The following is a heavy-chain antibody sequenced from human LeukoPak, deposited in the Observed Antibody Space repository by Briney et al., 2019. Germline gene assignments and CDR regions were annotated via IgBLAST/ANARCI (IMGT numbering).Heavy chain of an antibody. Sequence: PSETLSLTCAVSGYSISSGYYWGWIRQPPGKGLEWTGSIYHSGSTYYNPSLKSRVTISVDTSKNQFSLKLSSVTAADTAVYYCARSHSRFLEWFGWFDPWGQGTLVTVSS. CDR3: ARSHSRFLEWFGWFDP. CDR2: IYHSGST. J-gene: IGHJ5*02. D-gene: IGHD3-3*01. CDR1: GYSISSGYY. V-gene: IGHV4-38-2*01.